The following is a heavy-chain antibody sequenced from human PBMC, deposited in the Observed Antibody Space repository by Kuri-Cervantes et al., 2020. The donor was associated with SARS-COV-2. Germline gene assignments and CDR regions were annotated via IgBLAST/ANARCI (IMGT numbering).Heavy chain of an antibody. V-gene: IGHV3-30-3*01. CDR1: GFTFSSYA. J-gene: IGHJ3*02. CDR3: ARESPPVGSSYWGDLGDI. D-gene: IGHD6-13*01. Sequence: GGSLRLSCAASGFTFSSYAMHWVRQALGKGLEWVAVISYDGSNKYYADSVKGRFTISRDNSKNTLYLQMNRLRAEDTAVYYCARESPPVGSSYWGDLGDIWGQGTMVTVSS. CDR2: ISYDGSNK.